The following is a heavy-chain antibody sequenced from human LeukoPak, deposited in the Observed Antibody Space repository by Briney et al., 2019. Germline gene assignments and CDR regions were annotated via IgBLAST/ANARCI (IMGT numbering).Heavy chain of an antibody. CDR3: ASSKRGYSGYAGYFDY. J-gene: IGHJ4*02. Sequence: SQTPSLTCTVSGGSISSGSYYWSWIRQPAGKGLEWIGRIYTSGSTNYNPSLKSRVTISVDTSKNQFSLKLSSVTAADTAVYYCASSKRGYSGYAGYFDYCGQGTLVTVSS. CDR2: IYTSGST. V-gene: IGHV4-61*02. CDR1: GGSISSGSYY. D-gene: IGHD5-12*01.